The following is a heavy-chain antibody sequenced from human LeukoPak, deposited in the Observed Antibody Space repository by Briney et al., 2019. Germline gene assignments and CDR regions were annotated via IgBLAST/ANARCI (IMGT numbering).Heavy chain of an antibody. CDR2: INPNSGGT. Sequence: ASVKVSCKASGGTFSSYAISWVRQAPGQGLEWMGWINPNSGGTNYAQKFQGRVTMTRDTSISTAYMELSRLSFDDTAVYYCAREHMSKLRCDFWGQGTLVTVSS. CDR1: GGTFSSYA. CDR3: AREHMSKLRCDF. V-gene: IGHV1-2*02. J-gene: IGHJ4*02. D-gene: IGHD3-16*01.